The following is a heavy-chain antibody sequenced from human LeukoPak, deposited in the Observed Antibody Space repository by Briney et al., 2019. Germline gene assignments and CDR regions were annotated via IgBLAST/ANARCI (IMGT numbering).Heavy chain of an antibody. J-gene: IGHJ4*02. CDR1: GGSVSSTTYY. D-gene: IGHD3-10*01. CDR2: INYSGST. Sequence: SETLSLTCTVSGGSVSSTTYYWSWIRQPPGKGLEWIASINYSGSTYYNPSLKSRVTISVDTSENQFSLKLSSVTAADTAVYYCARYVVYGSGKYYFDYWGQGTLITVSS. CDR3: ARYVVYGSGKYYFDY. V-gene: IGHV4-39*01.